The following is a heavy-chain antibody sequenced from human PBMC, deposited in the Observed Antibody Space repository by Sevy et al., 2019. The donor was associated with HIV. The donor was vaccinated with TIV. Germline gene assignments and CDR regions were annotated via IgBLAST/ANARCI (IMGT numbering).Heavy chain of an antibody. CDR3: ARVKRDRWYYFDY. Sequence: ASVKVSCKASGGTFSSYAISWVRQAPGQGLEWMGGIIPIFGTANYSQKFQGSVTITADESTSTAYMELSSLRSEDTAVYYCARVKRDRWYYFDYWGQGTLVTVSS. CDR2: IIPIFGTA. V-gene: IGHV1-69*13. J-gene: IGHJ4*02. CDR1: GGTFSSYA. D-gene: IGHD6-13*01.